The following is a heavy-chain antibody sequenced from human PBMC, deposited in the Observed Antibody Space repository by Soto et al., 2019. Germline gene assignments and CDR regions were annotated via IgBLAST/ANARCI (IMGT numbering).Heavy chain of an antibody. V-gene: IGHV3-23*01. CDR3: AKYWGREYNDSLTGDFDF. CDR1: GFTFENHV. J-gene: IGHJ3*01. Sequence: AGSLSLSCEASGFTFENHVLSWVLQAPGQXLEWVSSICGSGNSKYYAEPVKGRFPTSRDNSGQTLHLQMTSLSVDDTAIYFCAKYWGREYNDSLTGDFDFWGQGTMVTVSS. D-gene: IGHD3-16*01. CDR2: ICGSGNSK.